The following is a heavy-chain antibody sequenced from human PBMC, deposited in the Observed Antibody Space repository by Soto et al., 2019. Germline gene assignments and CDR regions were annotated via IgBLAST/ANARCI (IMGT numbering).Heavy chain of an antibody. J-gene: IGHJ4*02. V-gene: IGHV1-2*04. CDR2: INPNSGGT. D-gene: IGHD2-15*01. Sequence: ASVKVSCKASGYTFTGYYMHWVRQAPGQGLEWMGWINPNSGGTNYAQKFQGWVTMTRDTSISTAYMELSRLRSDDTAVYYCARGPPTNPGYCSGGSCSHTHVFDYWGQGTLVTVSS. CDR3: ARGPPTNPGYCSGGSCSHTHVFDY. CDR1: GYTFTGYY.